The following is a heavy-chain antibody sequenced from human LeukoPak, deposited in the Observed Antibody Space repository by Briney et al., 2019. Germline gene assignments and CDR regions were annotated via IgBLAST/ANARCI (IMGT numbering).Heavy chain of an antibody. CDR3: ARRYDFWSGYYTH. CDR1: GESFSGYY. J-gene: IGHJ4*02. V-gene: IGHV4-34*01. D-gene: IGHD3-3*01. CDR2: INHSGTT. Sequence: SETLSLTCAVFGESFSGYYWSWIRQPPGKRQEWIGEINHSGTTNYNPSLKSRGTLSVDTSKNEFSLRLSSVTAADTAVYYCARRYDFWSGYYTHWGQGTLVTVSS.